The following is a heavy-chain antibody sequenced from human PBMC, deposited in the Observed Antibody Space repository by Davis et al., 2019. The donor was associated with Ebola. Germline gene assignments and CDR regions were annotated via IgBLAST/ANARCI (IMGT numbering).Heavy chain of an antibody. J-gene: IGHJ5*02. V-gene: IGHV1-69*04. CDR3: ARDPPGP. D-gene: IGHD3-10*01. Sequence: SVQVSCKASGDTFNIYPISWVRQAPGQGLEWMGRIIPIVGIGDYAQSFRGRVTITADKSTSTAYLELSSLISDDTAVYFCARDPPGPWGQGTPVTVSS. CDR2: IIPIVGIG. CDR1: GDTFNIYP.